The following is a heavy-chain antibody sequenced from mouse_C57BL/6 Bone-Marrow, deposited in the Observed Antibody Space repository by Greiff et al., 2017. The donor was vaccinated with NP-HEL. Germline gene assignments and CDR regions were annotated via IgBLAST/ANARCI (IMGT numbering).Heavy chain of an antibody. CDR3: ASHDYRDYFDY. D-gene: IGHD2-4*01. Sequence: DVHLVESGGGLVQPGESLKLSCESNEYEFPSHDMSWVRKTPEKRLELVAAINSDGGSTYYPDTMERRFIITRDNTKKTLYLQMSSLRSEDTALYYCASHDYRDYFDYWGQGTTLTVSS. J-gene: IGHJ2*01. CDR2: INSDGGST. CDR1: EYEFPSHD. V-gene: IGHV5-2*01.